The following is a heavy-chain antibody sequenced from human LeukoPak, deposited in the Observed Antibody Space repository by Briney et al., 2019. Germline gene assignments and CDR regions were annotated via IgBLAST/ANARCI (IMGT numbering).Heavy chain of an antibody. V-gene: IGHV4-59*01. CDR3: ASRYSGYDFWYFDL. CDR2: IYYSGST. D-gene: IGHD5-12*01. J-gene: IGHJ2*01. Sequence: PSETLSLTCTVSGGSISSYYWSWIRQPPGKGLEWIGYIYYSGSTNYNPSLKSRVTISVDTSKNQFSLKLSSVTAADTAVYYCASRYSGYDFWYFDLWGRGTLVTVSS. CDR1: GGSISSYY.